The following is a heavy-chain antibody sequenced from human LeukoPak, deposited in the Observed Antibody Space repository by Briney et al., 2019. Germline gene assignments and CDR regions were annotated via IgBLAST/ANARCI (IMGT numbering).Heavy chain of an antibody. J-gene: IGHJ4*02. Sequence: SETLSLTCSVSGGSISSNNYYWGWIRQPPGKGLEWIGSIYYSGSTYYNPSLKSRVTISIDTPKNQFSLKLSSVTAADTAVYCCASGYNGLDFWGKATWSPSPQ. CDR2: IYYSGST. CDR1: GGSISSNNYY. CDR3: ASGYNGLDF. V-gene: IGHV4-39*01. D-gene: IGHD5-12*01.